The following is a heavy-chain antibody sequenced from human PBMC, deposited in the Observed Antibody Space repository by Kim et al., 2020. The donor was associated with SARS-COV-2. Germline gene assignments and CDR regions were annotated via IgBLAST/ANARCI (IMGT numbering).Heavy chain of an antibody. CDR3: AREASPGVWIKITMVRGVIYYFDY. Sequence: GGSLRLSCAASGFTFSSYWMSWVRQAPGKGLEWVANIKQDGSEKYYVDSVKGRFTISRDNAKNSLYLQMNSLRAEDTAVYYCAREASPGVWIKITMVRGVIYYFDYWGQGTLVTVSS. J-gene: IGHJ4*02. CDR2: IKQDGSEK. CDR1: GFTFSSYW. D-gene: IGHD3-10*01. V-gene: IGHV3-7*03.